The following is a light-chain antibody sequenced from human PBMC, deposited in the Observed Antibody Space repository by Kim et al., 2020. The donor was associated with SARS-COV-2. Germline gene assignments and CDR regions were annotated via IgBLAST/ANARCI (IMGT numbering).Light chain of an antibody. CDR3: QQRYNWPLT. J-gene: IGKJ4*01. CDR2: ETS. Sequence: DIVLTQSPGTLSLSPGERATLSCRAGQSVGNSLAWFQQKPGQAPRLLIFETSNRATGIPARFSGSGSGTGFTLTISSLEPEDFAVYYFQQRYNWPLTFGGGTKVEI. CDR1: QSVGNS. V-gene: IGKV3-11*01.